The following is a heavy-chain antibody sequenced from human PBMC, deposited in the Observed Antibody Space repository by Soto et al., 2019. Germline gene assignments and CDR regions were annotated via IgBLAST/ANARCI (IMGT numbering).Heavy chain of an antibody. V-gene: IGHV3-23*01. CDR1: GFTFSSYA. J-gene: IGHJ5*02. CDR2: ISGSGGST. D-gene: IGHD5-12*01. Sequence: GRSLRLSCAAAGFTFSSYAMSWVRQAPGKGLEWVSAISGSGGSTYYADSVKGRFTISRDNSKNTLYLQMNSLRAEDMVVYYCAKSWIRSAPACAQGPLVTVSS. CDR3: AKSWIRSAPA.